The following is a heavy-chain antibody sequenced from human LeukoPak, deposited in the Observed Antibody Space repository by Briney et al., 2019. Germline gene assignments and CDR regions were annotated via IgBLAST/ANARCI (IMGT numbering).Heavy chain of an antibody. CDR3: SRSARDY. CDR1: GSTFSIYA. J-gene: IGHJ4*02. Sequence: GGSLRLSCAASGSTFSIYAMSWVRQAPGKGLEWVSTLSGTGDSTYYADSVKGRFTISRDNAQNSLYLQMNSLRAEDTAVYYCSRSARDYWGQGTLVTVSS. CDR2: LSGTGDST. V-gene: IGHV3-23*01.